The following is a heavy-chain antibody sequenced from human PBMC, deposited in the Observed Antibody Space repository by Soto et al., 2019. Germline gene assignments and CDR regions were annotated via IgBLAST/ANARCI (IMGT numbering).Heavy chain of an antibody. V-gene: IGHV4-34*01. J-gene: IGHJ4*02. CDR2: INHSGST. D-gene: IGHD3-3*01. Sequence: QVQLQQWGAGLLKPSETLSLTCAVYGGSFSGYYWSWIRQPPGKGLEWIGEINHSGSTNYNPSLKRRVTLSVDASKNQFSLRLSSVTVADTAVYYCARRRRLLLYYFDYWGQGTLVTVSS. CDR3: ARRRRLLLYYFDY. CDR1: GGSFSGYY.